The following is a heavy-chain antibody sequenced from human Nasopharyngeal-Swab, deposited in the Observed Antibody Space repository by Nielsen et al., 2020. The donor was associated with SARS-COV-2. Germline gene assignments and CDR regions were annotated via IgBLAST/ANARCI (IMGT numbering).Heavy chain of an antibody. J-gene: IGHJ6*02. CDR1: GGSISGYF. D-gene: IGHD5-12*01. CDR2: IHYGGST. Sequence: GSLRLSCTVSGGSISGYFWSWVRQPPEKGLEWIGYIHYGGSTNYNPSLKSRVTISVDMSKNQFSLKLSSVTAADTAVYYCARALSGYDKAYYYYGMDVWGQGTTVTVSS. V-gene: IGHV4-59*12. CDR3: ARALSGYDKAYYYYGMDV.